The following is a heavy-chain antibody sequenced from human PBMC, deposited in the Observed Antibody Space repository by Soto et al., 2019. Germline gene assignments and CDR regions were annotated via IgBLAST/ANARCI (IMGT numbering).Heavy chain of an antibody. CDR3: ARERDLTTGTTGLLDY. J-gene: IGHJ4*02. CDR1: GFTFSDYY. CDR2: ISSSGSTI. V-gene: IGHV3-11*01. D-gene: IGHD1-1*01. Sequence: LRLSCAASGFTFSDYYMSWIRQAPGKGLEWVSYISSSGSTIYYADSVKGRFTISRDNAKNSLYLQMNSLRAEDTAVYYCARERDLTTGTTGLLDYWGQGTLVTVSS.